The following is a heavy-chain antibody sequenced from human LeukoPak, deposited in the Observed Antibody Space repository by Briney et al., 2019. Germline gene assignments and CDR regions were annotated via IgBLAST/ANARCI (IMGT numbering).Heavy chain of an antibody. CDR1: GGPISSYY. J-gene: IGHJ2*01. D-gene: IGHD6-25*01. CDR3: ARQGGGFWYFDL. Sequence: SETLSLTCTVSGGPISSYYWSWIRQRRGKGLEWIGYIYYSGSTNYNPSLKSRVTISVDTSKNQFSLKLSSVTAADTAVYYCARQGGGFWYFDLWGRGTLVTVSS. V-gene: IGHV4-59*08. CDR2: IYYSGST.